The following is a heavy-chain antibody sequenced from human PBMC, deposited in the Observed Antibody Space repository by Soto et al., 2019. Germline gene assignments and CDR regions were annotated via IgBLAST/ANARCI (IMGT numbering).Heavy chain of an antibody. J-gene: IGHJ4*02. CDR2: INHSGST. Sequence: SETLSLTCAVYGGSFSGYYWSWIRQPPGKGLEWIGEINHSGSTNYDPSLKSRVTISVDTSKNQFSLKLSSVTAADTAVYYCARGPTYSSFDYWGQGTLVTVS. D-gene: IGHD4-4*01. CDR3: ARGPTYSSFDY. V-gene: IGHV4-34*01. CDR1: GGSFSGYY.